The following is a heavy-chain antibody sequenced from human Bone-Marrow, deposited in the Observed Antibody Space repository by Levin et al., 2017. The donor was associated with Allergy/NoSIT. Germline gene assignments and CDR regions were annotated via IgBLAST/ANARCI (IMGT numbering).Heavy chain of an antibody. D-gene: IGHD3-3*01. Sequence: GGSLRLSCVGSGFTYNTYEMNWVRQAPGKGLEWIAYISNSGFTTYYSDSVKGRFTISRDDAKNSLFLQMNNLRGDDTAVYFCARAYYDFWSGFSPLFYFDYWGPGTSVTVSS. CDR2: ISNSGFTT. CDR1: GFTYNTYE. CDR3: ARAYYDFWSGFSPLFYFDY. V-gene: IGHV3-48*03. J-gene: IGHJ4*02.